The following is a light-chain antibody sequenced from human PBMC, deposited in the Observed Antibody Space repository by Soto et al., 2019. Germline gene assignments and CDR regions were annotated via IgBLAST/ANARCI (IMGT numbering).Light chain of an antibody. CDR2: RAF. J-gene: IGKJ1*01. Sequence: EIVMTQSPATLSLSPGERATLSCRASLSVSSDLAWYRQKPGQAPRLLIYRAFTRATGIPASFSGGGSGTEFTLTISSLQSEDFAVYYCQQYNNCPPRTFGQGTKVDNK. CDR3: QQYNNCPPRT. V-gene: IGKV3-15*01. CDR1: LSVSSD.